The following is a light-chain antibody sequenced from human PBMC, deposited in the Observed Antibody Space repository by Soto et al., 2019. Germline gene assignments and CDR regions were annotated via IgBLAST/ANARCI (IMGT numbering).Light chain of an antibody. Sequence: QSVLTQPASVSGSLGQSITISCTGTSSDFGDYRYVSWYQQHPGKAPKLMIYEVSNRPSGVSNRFSGSKSGNTASLTISGLQGEDEGDYYCSSKTSSNTLVFGGGTKVTVL. V-gene: IGLV2-14*01. CDR2: EVS. J-gene: IGLJ3*02. CDR3: SSKTSSNTLV. CDR1: SSDFGDYRY.